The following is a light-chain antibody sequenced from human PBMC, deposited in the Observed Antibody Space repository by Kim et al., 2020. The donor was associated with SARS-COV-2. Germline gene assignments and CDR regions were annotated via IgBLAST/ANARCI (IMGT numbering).Light chain of an antibody. Sequence: DIVLTQSPGTLSLSPGERATLSCRASQSVSSSSLAWSQQKPGQAPRLLIYGASSRATGIPDRFSGSGSGTDFTLTISRLEPEDFAVYYCQQYGSSPCTFGQGTKLEI. CDR1: QSVSSSS. J-gene: IGKJ2*02. V-gene: IGKV3-20*01. CDR3: QQYGSSPCT. CDR2: GAS.